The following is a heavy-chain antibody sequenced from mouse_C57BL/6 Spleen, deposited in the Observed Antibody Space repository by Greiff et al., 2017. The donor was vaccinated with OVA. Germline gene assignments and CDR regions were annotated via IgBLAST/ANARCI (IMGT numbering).Heavy chain of an antibody. CDR1: GYAFSSSW. CDR2: IYPGDGDT. J-gene: IGHJ2*01. CDR3: ARGGTNWDAFDY. D-gene: IGHD4-1*02. Sequence: QVQLKQSGPELVKPGASVKISCKASGYAFSSSWMNWVKQRPGKGLEWIGRIYPGDGDTNYNGKFKGKATLTADKSSSTAYMQLSSLTSEDSAVYFCARGGTNWDAFDYWGQGTTLTVSS. V-gene: IGHV1-82*01.